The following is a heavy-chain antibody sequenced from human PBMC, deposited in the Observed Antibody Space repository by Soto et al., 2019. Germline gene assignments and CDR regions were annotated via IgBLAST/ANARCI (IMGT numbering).Heavy chain of an antibody. Sequence: PGGSLRLSCAASGFTFSSYAMHWVRQAPGKGLEWVAVISYDGSNKYYADSVRGRFTISRDNSKNTLYLQMNSLRAEDTAVYYCARDYYRFNSGYGFSMDVWGQGTMVTVSS. V-gene: IGHV3-30-3*01. CDR3: ARDYYRFNSGYGFSMDV. CDR2: ISYDGSNK. CDR1: GFTFSSYA. J-gene: IGHJ6*02. D-gene: IGHD5-12*01.